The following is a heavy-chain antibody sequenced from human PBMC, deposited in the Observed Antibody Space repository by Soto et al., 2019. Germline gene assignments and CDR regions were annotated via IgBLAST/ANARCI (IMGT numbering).Heavy chain of an antibody. Sequence: ASVKVSCKVSGYTLTELSMHWVRQAPGKGLEWMGGFDPEDGETIYAQKFQGRVTMTEDTPTDTAYMELSSLRSEDTAVYYCATQATTIAAAGTIGPWGQGTLVTVSS. J-gene: IGHJ5*02. CDR1: GYTLTELS. CDR2: FDPEDGET. D-gene: IGHD6-13*01. V-gene: IGHV1-24*01. CDR3: ATQATTIAAAGTIGP.